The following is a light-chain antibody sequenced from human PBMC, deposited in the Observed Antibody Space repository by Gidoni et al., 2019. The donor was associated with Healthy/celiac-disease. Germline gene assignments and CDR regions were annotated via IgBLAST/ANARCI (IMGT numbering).Light chain of an antibody. Sequence: DLPMTQSSSSLSASVGDRVTITCQASQDISNYLNWYQQKPGKAPKLLIYDASNLETGVPSRLRGSGSGTDFTFTISSLQPEDIATYYCQQYDNHPLTFXGXTKVEIK. J-gene: IGKJ4*01. CDR2: DAS. CDR1: QDISNY. V-gene: IGKV1-33*01. CDR3: QQYDNHPLT.